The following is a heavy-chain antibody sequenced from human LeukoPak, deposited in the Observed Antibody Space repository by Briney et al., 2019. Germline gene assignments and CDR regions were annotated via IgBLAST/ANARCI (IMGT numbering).Heavy chain of an antibody. CDR2: ISSSCSTI. Sequence: GGSLRLSCAGSRFTFSSYEMGWARQAPGKGLEGVSYISSSCSTIYYADSVKGRFTISRENAKNSLYLQMNSLRAEDTAVYYCARAAGGYIFDSWGPGTLVTVSS. D-gene: IGHD5-18*01. V-gene: IGHV3-48*03. CDR3: ARAAGGYIFDS. CDR1: RFTFSSYE. J-gene: IGHJ4*02.